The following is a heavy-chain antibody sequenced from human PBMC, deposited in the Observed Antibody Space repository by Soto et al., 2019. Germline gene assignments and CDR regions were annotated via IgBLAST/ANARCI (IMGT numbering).Heavy chain of an antibody. D-gene: IGHD6-13*01. CDR3: AREHWVDSSNHNGYYYGMEV. Sequence: QVQLVQSGAEVKKPGSSVKVSCKASGGTFSSYAISWVRQAPGQGLEWMGGIIPIFGTANYAQKFQGRVTITADESTSTAYMELSSLRSEDTAVYYCAREHWVDSSNHNGYYYGMEVWRQGTTVTVSS. V-gene: IGHV1-69*12. CDR2: IIPIFGTA. J-gene: IGHJ6*02. CDR1: GGTFSSYA.